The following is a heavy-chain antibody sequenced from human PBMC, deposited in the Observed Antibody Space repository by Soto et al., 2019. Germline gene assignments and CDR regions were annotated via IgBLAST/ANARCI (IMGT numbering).Heavy chain of an antibody. CDR1: GFTFSNYS. J-gene: IGHJ5*02. Sequence: EVQLVESEGGLVKPGGSLRLSCAASGFTFSNYSMNWVRQAPGKGLEWVSSISTSSGYRYYADSVKGRFTISRDNAKKSLYLQMNSLRAEDTAVYYCARDLHDYVSFRFDPWGQGTLVTVSS. V-gene: IGHV3-21*01. D-gene: IGHD3-16*01. CDR3: ARDLHDYVSFRFDP. CDR2: ISTSSGYR.